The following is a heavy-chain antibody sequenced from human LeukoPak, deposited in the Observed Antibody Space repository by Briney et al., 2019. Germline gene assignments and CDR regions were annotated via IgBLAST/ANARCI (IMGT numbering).Heavy chain of an antibody. CDR2: ISYDGSNK. CDR3: AKDGYSSLYYFDY. Sequence: PGGSLRLSCAASGFTFSSYGMHWVRQAPGKGLEWVAVISYDGSNKYYADSVKGRFTISRDNAKNSLYLQMNSLRAEDTALYYCAKDGYSSLYYFDYWGQGTLVTVSS. V-gene: IGHV3-30*18. CDR1: GFTFSSYG. D-gene: IGHD6-13*01. J-gene: IGHJ4*02.